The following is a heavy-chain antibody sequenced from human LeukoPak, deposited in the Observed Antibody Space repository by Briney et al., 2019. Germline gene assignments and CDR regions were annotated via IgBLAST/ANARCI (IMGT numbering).Heavy chain of an antibody. CDR2: IFYSGST. Sequence: PSETLSLTCTVSSGSISTSNYYWGWVRQPPGKALEWIGNIFYSGSTNYNPSLKSRVTISVDTSKNQFSLKLSSVTAADTAVYYCARARYCSGGSCPTKDNAFDIWGQGTMVTVSS. J-gene: IGHJ3*02. V-gene: IGHV4-39*07. CDR1: SGSISTSNYY. CDR3: ARARYCSGGSCPTKDNAFDI. D-gene: IGHD2-15*01.